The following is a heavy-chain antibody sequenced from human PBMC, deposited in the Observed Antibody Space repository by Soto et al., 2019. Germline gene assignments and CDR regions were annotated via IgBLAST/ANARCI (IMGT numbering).Heavy chain of an antibody. CDR2: IWYDGSNK. V-gene: IGHV3-33*01. CDR1: GFTFSSYG. J-gene: IGHJ6*02. D-gene: IGHD3-9*01. CDR3: SREYFDWLFPHYYYYYCMYV. Sequence: QVQLVESGGGVVQPGRSLRLSCAASGFTFSSYGMHWVRQAPGKGLEWAAVIWYDGSNKYYADSVKGRFTISRDTSKNTLYLQMNSLRAEYTAVYYCSREYFDWLFPHYYYYYCMYVWGQGTTVTVSS.